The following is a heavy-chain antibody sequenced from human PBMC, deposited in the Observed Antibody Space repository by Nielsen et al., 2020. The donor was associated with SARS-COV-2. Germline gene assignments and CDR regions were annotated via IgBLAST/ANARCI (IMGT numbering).Heavy chain of an antibody. Sequence: SETLSLTSAVYGGSFSGYYWSWIRQPPGKGLEWIGEINHSGSTNYNPSLKSRVTISVDTSKNQFSLKLSSVTAADTAVYYCARVGYYYYGMDVWGQGTTVTVSS. CDR3: ARVGYYYYGMDV. J-gene: IGHJ6*02. CDR1: GGSFSGYY. V-gene: IGHV4-34*01. CDR2: INHSGST. D-gene: IGHD3-16*01.